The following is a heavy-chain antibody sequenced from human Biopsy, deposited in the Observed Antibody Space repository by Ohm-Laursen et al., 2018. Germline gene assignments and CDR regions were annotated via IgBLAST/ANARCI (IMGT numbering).Heavy chain of an antibody. CDR3: ARNTGWYGDLYYFDY. J-gene: IGHJ4*02. CDR1: GYSFTSHY. Sequence: GASVKVSCKASGYSFTSHYMHWVRHAPGHGLEWMGMINPSGSTTSYPQIFQGRVTMTRDTSKSTVYMELSSLRSADTAVYFCARNTGWYGDLYYFDYWGQGTLVTVSS. CDR2: INPSGSTT. D-gene: IGHD6-19*01. V-gene: IGHV1-46*01.